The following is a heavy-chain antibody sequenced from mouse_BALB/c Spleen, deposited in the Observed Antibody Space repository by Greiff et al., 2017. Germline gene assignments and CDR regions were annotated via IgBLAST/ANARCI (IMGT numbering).Heavy chain of an antibody. D-gene: IGHD3-1*01. Sequence: QVQLQQPGAELVKPGASVKLSCKASGYTFTSYWMHWVKQRPGQGLEWIGEINPSNGRTNYNEKFKSKATLTVDKSSSTAYMQLSSLTSEDSAVYYCARGYDYYYAMDYWGQGTSVTVSS. CDR3: ARGYDYYYAMDY. CDR1: GYTFTSYW. V-gene: IGHV1S81*02. CDR2: INPSNGRT. J-gene: IGHJ4*01.